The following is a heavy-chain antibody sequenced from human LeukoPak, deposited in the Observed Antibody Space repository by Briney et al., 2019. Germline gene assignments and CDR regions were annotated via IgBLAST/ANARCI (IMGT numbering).Heavy chain of an antibody. CDR2: ISWNSGSI. J-gene: IGHJ4*02. V-gene: IGHV3-9*01. D-gene: IGHD2-2*01. CDR3: ARGGCSSTSCYAGSH. CDR1: GFTFDDYA. Sequence: GGSLRLSCAASGFTFDDYAMHWVRQAPGKGLEWVSGISWNSGSIGYADSVKGRFTISRDNAKNSLYLQMNSLRAEDTAVYYCARGGCSSTSCYAGSHWGQGTLVTVSS.